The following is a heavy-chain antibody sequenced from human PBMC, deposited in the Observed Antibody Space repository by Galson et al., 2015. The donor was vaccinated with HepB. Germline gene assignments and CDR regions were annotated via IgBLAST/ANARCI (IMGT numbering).Heavy chain of an antibody. CDR2: IIPLLDTT. D-gene: IGHD1-26*01. Sequence: SVKVSCKASGGTFSSYGIGWVRQAPGQGLEWMGGIIPLLDTTDYAQKFQGRVTITADEFTSTVYMELSSLKSDDTAVYFCATEKVGVVARPPPSAGHYYMDVWGKGTTVTVSS. CDR1: GGTFSSYG. V-gene: IGHV1-69*13. CDR3: ATEKVGVVARPPPSAGHYYMDV. J-gene: IGHJ6*03.